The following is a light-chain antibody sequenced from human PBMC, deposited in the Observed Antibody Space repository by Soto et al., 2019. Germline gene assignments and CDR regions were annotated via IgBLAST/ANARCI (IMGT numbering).Light chain of an antibody. CDR2: EAS. CDR3: QQYSRWPRET. V-gene: IGKV3-11*01. CDR1: RSVSNY. J-gene: IGKJ3*01. Sequence: EIVLTQSPATLSLSPGDRVTLSCRASRSVSNYLSWYQQKPGQAPRLLIYEASKRATGIPARFSGSGSGTDFTLTISSLETEDFAVYFCQQYSRWPRETFGPGTKVDIK.